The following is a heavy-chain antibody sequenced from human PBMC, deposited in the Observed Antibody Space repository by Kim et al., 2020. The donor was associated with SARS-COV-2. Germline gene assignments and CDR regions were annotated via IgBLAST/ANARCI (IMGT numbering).Heavy chain of an antibody. CDR2: MNPNSGNT. CDR1: GYTFTSYD. V-gene: IGHV1-8*01. J-gene: IGHJ4*02. Sequence: ASVKVSCKASGYTFTSYDINWVRQATGQGLEWMGWMNPNSGNTGYAQKFQGRVTMTRNTSISTAYMELSSLRSEDTAVYYCFFLRAYCGGDCSFDYWGQGTLVTVSS. D-gene: IGHD2-21*02. CDR3: FFLRAYCGGDCSFDY.